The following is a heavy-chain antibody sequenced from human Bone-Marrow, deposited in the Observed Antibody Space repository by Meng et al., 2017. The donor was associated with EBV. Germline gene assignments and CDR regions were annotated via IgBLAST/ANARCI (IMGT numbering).Heavy chain of an antibody. CDR2: IIPVLGAT. CDR1: GGTLNNFA. J-gene: IGHJ4*02. Sequence: QGQRVQSGAEGKKPGSSVRVSWKASGGTLNNFAINWVRQAPGEGLEWMGGIIPVLGATNYADNFQGRMKIIADESTNTAYMELSKLTPADTALYYCARDNGDTMTNPYFDYWGQGTLVTVSS. V-gene: IGHV1-69*01. CDR3: ARDNGDTMTNPYFDY. D-gene: IGHD2-21*01.